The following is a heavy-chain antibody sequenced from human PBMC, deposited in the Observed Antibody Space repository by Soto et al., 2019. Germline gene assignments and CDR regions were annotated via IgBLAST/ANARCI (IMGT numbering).Heavy chain of an antibody. D-gene: IGHD3-3*01. CDR2: IYWDDDK. V-gene: IGHV2-5*02. CDR3: AHSRLSSGFWSGYSTGWFDP. CDR1: GFSLSTSGVG. J-gene: IGHJ5*02. Sequence: SGPTLVKPTQTLTLTCTFSGFSLSTSGVGVGWIRQPPGKALEWLALIYWDDDKRYSPSMKSRLTITKETSKNQVVLTMTNMDPVDTATYYCAHSRLSSGFWSGYSTGWFDPWGQGTLVTVSS.